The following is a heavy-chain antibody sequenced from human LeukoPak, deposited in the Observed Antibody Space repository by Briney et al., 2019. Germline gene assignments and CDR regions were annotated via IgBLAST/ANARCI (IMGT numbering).Heavy chain of an antibody. J-gene: IGHJ4*02. Sequence: ASVKVSCKASGYTFTSYGISWVRQAPGQGLEWMGWISACNGNTNYAQKLQGRVTMTTDTSTSTAYMKLRSLRSDDTAVYYCARDRPLYDFWSGYYNFDYWGQGTLVTVSS. V-gene: IGHV1-18*01. CDR2: ISACNGNT. CDR3: ARDRPLYDFWSGYYNFDY. CDR1: GYTFTSYG. D-gene: IGHD3-3*01.